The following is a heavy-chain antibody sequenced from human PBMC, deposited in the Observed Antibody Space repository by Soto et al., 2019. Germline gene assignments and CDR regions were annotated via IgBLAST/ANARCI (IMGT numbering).Heavy chain of an antibody. V-gene: IGHV3-23*01. CDR2: ISGSGGIT. CDR3: ATLTGTTGDY. CDR1: GFTFSSYA. J-gene: IGHJ4*02. D-gene: IGHD1-20*01. Sequence: EVQLLESGGGLVQPGGSLRLSCAASGFTFSSYAMSWVRPAPGKGLEWVSAISGSGGITYYAGSVKGRFTISRDNSKNTLYLQMNSLRAEDKAVYYCATLTGTTGDYWGQGTLVTVSS.